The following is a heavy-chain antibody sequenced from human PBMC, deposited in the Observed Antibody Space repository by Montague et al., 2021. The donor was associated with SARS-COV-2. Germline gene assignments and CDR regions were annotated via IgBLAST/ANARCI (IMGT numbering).Heavy chain of an antibody. CDR2: IYYSGST. Sequence: SETLSLTCTVSGGSISNYYWNWIRQSPGKGLEWIGYIYYSGSTKYNPSLKSRVTISVDTSKSQMSPRLNSVTAADTAVYYCAGDRGRFWHFDLWGRGTLVTVSS. V-gene: IGHV4-59*01. J-gene: IGHJ2*01. CDR3: AGDRGRFWHFDL. CDR1: GGSISNYY. D-gene: IGHD5-12*01.